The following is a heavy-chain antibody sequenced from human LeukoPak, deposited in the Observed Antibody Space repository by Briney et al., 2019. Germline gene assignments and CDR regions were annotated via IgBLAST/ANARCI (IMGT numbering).Heavy chain of an antibody. CDR1: GYTFTSHY. CDR2: INPSGGST. CDR3: ARAATVPRVFDY. J-gene: IGHJ4*02. V-gene: IGHV1-46*01. Sequence: ASVKVSCKASGYTFTSHYMHWVRQAPGQGLEWMGIINPSGGSTSYAQKFQGRVTMTRDTSTSTVYMELSSLRSEDTAVYYCARAATVPRVFDYWGQGTLVTVSS. D-gene: IGHD4-17*01.